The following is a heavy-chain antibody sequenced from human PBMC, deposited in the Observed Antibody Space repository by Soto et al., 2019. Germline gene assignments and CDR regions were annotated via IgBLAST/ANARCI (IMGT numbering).Heavy chain of an antibody. V-gene: IGHV3-23*01. D-gene: IGHD6-13*01. CDR1: GFPFDNFA. CDR3: TKSYTDHWYDYIDS. CDR2: ITSRGTT. J-gene: IGHJ4*02. Sequence: GGSLRLSCTASGFPFDNFAMSWVRQAPGKGLEWVSAITSRGTTYSADSVKGRFTISRDNSENTLYLQMSGLRAEDTALYYCTKSYTDHWYDYIDSWGQVTLVTVST.